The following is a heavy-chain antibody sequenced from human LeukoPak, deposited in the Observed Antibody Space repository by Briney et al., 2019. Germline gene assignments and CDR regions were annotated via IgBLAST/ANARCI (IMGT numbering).Heavy chain of an antibody. D-gene: IGHD3-22*01. CDR2: FDPEDGET. Sequence: ASVKVSCKVSGYTLTELSMHWVRQAPGKGLEWMGGFDPEDGETIYAQKFQGRVTMTEDTSTDTAYMELSSLRSEDTAVYYCATGPRHYYDSRGLGFDIWGQGTMVTVSS. V-gene: IGHV1-24*01. CDR1: GYTLTELS. CDR3: ATGPRHYYDSRGLGFDI. J-gene: IGHJ3*02.